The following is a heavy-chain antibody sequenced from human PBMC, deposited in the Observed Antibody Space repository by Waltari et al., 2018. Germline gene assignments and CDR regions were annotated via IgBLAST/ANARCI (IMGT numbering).Heavy chain of an antibody. V-gene: IGHV3-30-3*01. CDR1: GFTFSSYA. D-gene: IGHD1-26*01. Sequence: QVQLVESGGGVVQPGRSLRLSCAASGFTFSSYAMHWVRQAPGKGLEWVAVISYDGSNKYYADSVKGRFTISRDNSKNTLYLQMNSLRAEDTAVYYCARDLRGSYYVGNLDYWGQGTLVTVSS. CDR2: ISYDGSNK. CDR3: ARDLRGSYYVGNLDY. J-gene: IGHJ4*02.